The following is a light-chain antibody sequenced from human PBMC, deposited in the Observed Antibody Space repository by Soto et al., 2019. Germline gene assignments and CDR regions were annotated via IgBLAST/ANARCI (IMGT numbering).Light chain of an antibody. CDR3: QEWDSNFDQWM. CDR1: NIGSKS. CDR2: DDR. J-gene: IGLJ3*02. Sequence: SYELTQPPSVSVAPGQTATITCGGNNIGSKSVHWYQQRPGQAPVLVVYDDRDRPSGIPERFSGSNSGNTASLTISRVEVGDEAEYHCQEWDSNFDQWMFGGGTKVTVL. V-gene: IGLV3-21*02.